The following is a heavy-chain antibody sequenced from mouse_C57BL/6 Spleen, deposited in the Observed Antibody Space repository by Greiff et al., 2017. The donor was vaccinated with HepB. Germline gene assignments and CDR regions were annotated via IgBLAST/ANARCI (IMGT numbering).Heavy chain of an antibody. CDR3: ARGGYGSSDYFDY. Sequence: DVKLQESGPGLVKPSQSLSLTCSVTGYSITSGYYWNWIRQFPGNKLEWMGYISYDGSNNYNPSLKNRISITRDTSKNQFFLKLNSVTTEDTATYYCARGGYGSSDYFDYWGQGTTLTVSS. J-gene: IGHJ2*01. CDR1: GYSITSGYY. D-gene: IGHD1-1*01. V-gene: IGHV3-6*01. CDR2: ISYDGSN.